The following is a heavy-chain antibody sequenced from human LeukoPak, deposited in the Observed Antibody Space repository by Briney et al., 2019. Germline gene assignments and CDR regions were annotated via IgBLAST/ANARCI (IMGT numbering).Heavy chain of an antibody. V-gene: IGHV4-39*01. CDR2: IYYSGST. J-gene: IGHJ6*02. D-gene: IGHD5-18*01. CDR1: GGSISSSSYY. CDR3: AKLPAEDVDTAMVRGNYYYGMDV. Sequence: PSETLSLTCTVSGGSISSSSYYWGWIRQPPGKGLEWIGSIYYSGSTYYNPSLKSRVTISVDTSKNQFSLKLSSVTAADTAVYYCAKLPAEDVDTAMVRGNYYYGMDVWGQGTTVTVSS.